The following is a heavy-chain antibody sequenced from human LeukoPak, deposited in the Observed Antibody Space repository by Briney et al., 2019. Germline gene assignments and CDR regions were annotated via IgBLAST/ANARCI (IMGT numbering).Heavy chain of an antibody. D-gene: IGHD4-11*01. CDR1: GGSISSYY. Sequence: SETLSLTCTVSGGSISSYYWSWIRQPPGKGLEWIGYIYYSGSTNYNPSLKSRVTISVDTSKHQFSLKLSSVTAADTAVYYCASALTTVTTGYFDYWGQGTLVTVSS. J-gene: IGHJ4*02. CDR2: IYYSGST. CDR3: ASALTTVTTGYFDY. V-gene: IGHV4-59*01.